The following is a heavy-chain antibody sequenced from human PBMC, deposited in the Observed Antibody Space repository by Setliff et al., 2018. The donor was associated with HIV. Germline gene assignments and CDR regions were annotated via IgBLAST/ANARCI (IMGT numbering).Heavy chain of an antibody. J-gene: IGHJ3*02. Sequence: PSETLSLTCTVSGDSISSNNYYWAWIRQSPGKGLEWIGSVSHRGTTYYKSSLKSRVTIAADTAVYYCARAPTHYFGNNKSSWPDAFDIWGLGTMVTVSS. V-gene: IGHV4-39*06. D-gene: IGHD3-10*01. CDR1: GDSISSNNYY. CDR2: VSHRGTT. CDR3: AFDI.